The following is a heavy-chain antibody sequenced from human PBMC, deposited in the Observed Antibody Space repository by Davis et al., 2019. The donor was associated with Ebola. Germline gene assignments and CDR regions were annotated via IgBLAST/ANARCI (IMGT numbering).Heavy chain of an antibody. J-gene: IGHJ3*02. D-gene: IGHD1-26*01. CDR1: GFTFNSHA. CDR3: AKDTSNIWFDI. V-gene: IGHV3-13*01. Sequence: GGSLRLSCAASGFTFNSHAMHWVRRAARRGLEWVSAIGIDGDTYYADSVKGRFTISRDNSKNTLYLQMNGLRVEDTAIYYCAKDTSNIWFDIWGQGTVVTVSS. CDR2: IGIDGDT.